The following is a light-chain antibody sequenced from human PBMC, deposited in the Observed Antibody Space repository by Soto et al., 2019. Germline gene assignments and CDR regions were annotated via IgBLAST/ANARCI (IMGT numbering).Light chain of an antibody. Sequence: ESVLLQSPGTLFLSPGERATLSCRASQSVSSSYLAWYQQKPGQAPRLLIYGASSRATGIPDRFSGSGSGTDFTLTISRLEPEDFAVYYCQQYGSSPPKTFGQGTKVDIK. J-gene: IGKJ1*01. CDR1: QSVSSSY. V-gene: IGKV3-20*01. CDR2: GAS. CDR3: QQYGSSPPKT.